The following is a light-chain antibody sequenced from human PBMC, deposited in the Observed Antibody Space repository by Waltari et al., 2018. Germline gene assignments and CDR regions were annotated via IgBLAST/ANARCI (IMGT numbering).Light chain of an antibody. CDR3: QQYYSTPLT. CDR2: WAS. J-gene: IGKJ4*01. CDR1: QSVLYSYNNDRNY. Sequence: DIVMTQSPDSLAVSLGERATINCKSSQSVLYSYNNDRNYLAWYQQKPGQPPKLLFYWASTRESGVPDRFRGSGSETDFTLTISSLQAEDVAVYFCQQYYSTPLTFGGGTKVEIK. V-gene: IGKV4-1*01.